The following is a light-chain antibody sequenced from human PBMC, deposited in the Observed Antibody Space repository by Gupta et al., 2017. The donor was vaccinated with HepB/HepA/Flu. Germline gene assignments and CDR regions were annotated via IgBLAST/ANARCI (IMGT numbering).Light chain of an antibody. Sequence: SYELTQPPSVSVSPGQTASITCSGDKLGVKYASWYQNKPGQSPVGVIYQDNKRPSGIPERFSGSNSGNTDTLNISGTQAMDESDYYCQEWESNRGVLGGGTKLTVL. CDR3: QEWESNRGV. J-gene: IGLJ2*01. V-gene: IGLV3-1*01. CDR1: KLGVKY. CDR2: QDN.